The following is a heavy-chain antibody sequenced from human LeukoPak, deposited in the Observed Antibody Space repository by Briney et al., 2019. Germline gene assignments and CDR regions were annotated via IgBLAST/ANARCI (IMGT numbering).Heavy chain of an antibody. J-gene: IGHJ4*02. CDR2: ISGSGGST. V-gene: IGHV3-23*01. D-gene: IGHD3-10*01. Sequence: GGSLRLSCAASGFTFSSYGMSWVRQAPGKGLEWVSAISGSGGSTYYADSVKGRFTISRDDSKNTLNLQMNSLRADDTAVYYCARLRGNTMVEYWGQGTLVTVSS. CDR1: GFTFSSYG. CDR3: ARLRGNTMVEY.